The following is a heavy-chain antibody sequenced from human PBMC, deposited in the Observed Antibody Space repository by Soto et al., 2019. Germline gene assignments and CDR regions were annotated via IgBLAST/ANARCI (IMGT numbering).Heavy chain of an antibody. CDR3: ARAVADYYYYYYMDV. CDR1: GGSISSSSYY. D-gene: IGHD6-19*01. J-gene: IGHJ6*03. V-gene: IGHV4-39*01. Sequence: SETLSLTCTVSGGSISSSSYYWGWIRQPPGKGLEWIGSIYYSGSTYYNPSLKSRVTISVDTSKNQFSLKLSSVTVADTAVYYCARAVADYYYYYYMDVWGKGTTVTVSS. CDR2: IYYSGST.